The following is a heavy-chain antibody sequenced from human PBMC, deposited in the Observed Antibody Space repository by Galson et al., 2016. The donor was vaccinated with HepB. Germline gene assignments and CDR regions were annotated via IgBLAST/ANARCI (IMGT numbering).Heavy chain of an antibody. CDR1: DFTVSSNY. Sequence: SLRLSCAASDFTVSSNYMSWVRQPPGKGLECVSVIYSGGTTKYADSVKGRFTISRDNSRNTLYLQMNSLRAEDTAVYYCAKNRLDYYGSGSYYGVYFDYWGQGTLVTVSS. J-gene: IGHJ4*02. D-gene: IGHD3-10*01. CDR3: AKNRLDYYGSGSYYGVYFDY. V-gene: IGHV3-66*02. CDR2: IYSGGTT.